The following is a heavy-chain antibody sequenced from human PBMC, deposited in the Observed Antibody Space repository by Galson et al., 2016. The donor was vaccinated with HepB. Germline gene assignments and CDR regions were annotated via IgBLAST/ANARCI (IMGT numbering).Heavy chain of an antibody. J-gene: IGHJ5*01. Sequence: ETLSLTCTVSGGSISSSNYYWAWIRQPPGKGLEWIATIYYNGRTYYNPSLKSRVTISVDPSKNQFSLNLYSVTAADTAVYYCARRRAVTASNWFDSWGQGTLVPVSS. V-gene: IGHV4-39*01. CDR2: IYYNGRT. D-gene: IGHD2-21*02. CDR3: ARRRAVTASNWFDS. CDR1: GGSISSSNYY.